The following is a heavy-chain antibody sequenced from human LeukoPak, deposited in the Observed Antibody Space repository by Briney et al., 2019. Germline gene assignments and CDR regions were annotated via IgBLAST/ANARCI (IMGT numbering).Heavy chain of an antibody. D-gene: IGHD3-3*01. CDR2: INPNSGGT. Sequence: ASVKASCKASGYTFTGYYMHWVRQAPGQGLEWMGWINPNSGGTNYAQKFQGRVTMTRDTSISTAYMELSRLRSDDTAVYYCARGVDFWSGYSADYWGQGTLVTVSS. CDR1: GYTFTGYY. V-gene: IGHV1-2*02. CDR3: ARGVDFWSGYSADY. J-gene: IGHJ4*02.